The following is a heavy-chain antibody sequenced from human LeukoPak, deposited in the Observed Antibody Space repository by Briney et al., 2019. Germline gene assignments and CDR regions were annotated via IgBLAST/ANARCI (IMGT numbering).Heavy chain of an antibody. D-gene: IGHD3-10*01. Sequence: SETLSLTCTVSGDSISHSYWSWLRQPPGKGLEWIGYIYYTGTTNYNPSLKSRVTISVDTSKNQFSLKLSSVTAADTAVYYCAREVLWFGDPRCWFDPWGQGTLVTSPQ. J-gene: IGHJ5*02. CDR1: GDSISHSY. V-gene: IGHV4-59*12. CDR2: IYYTGTT. CDR3: AREVLWFGDPRCWFDP.